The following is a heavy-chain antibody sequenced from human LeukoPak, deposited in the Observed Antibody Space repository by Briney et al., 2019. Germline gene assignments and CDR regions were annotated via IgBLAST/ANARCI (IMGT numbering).Heavy chain of an antibody. CDR1: GGTFSSYA. V-gene: IGHV1-69*05. D-gene: IGHD6-19*01. CDR3: ARGPGIAVAGHYYYYMDV. J-gene: IGHJ6*03. CDR2: IIPIFGTA. Sequence: SVKVSCKASGGTFSSYAISWVRQAPGQGLEWMGRIIPIFGTANYAQKFQGRVTITTDESTSTAYMELSSLRSEDTAVYYCARGPGIAVAGHYYYYMDVWGKGTTVTVSS.